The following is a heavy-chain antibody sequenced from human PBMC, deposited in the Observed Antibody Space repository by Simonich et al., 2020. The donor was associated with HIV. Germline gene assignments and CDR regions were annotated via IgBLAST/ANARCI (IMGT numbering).Heavy chain of an antibody. J-gene: IGHJ4*02. CDR2: IYYSGST. Sequence: QVQLQQWGAGLLKPSETLSLTCAVYGGSFSGYYWGWIRQPPGKGQEWIGSIYYSGSTYSTPPLNIRVTISVDTSKNQFSLKLSSVTAADTAVYYCARSPVAARPHKDWGQGTLVTVSS. V-gene: IGHV4-34*01. CDR3: ARSPVAARPHKD. CDR1: GGSFSGYY. D-gene: IGHD6-6*01.